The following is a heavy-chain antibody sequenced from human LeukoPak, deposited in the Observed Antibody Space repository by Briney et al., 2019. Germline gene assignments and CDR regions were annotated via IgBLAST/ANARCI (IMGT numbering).Heavy chain of an antibody. J-gene: IGHJ2*01. V-gene: IGHV3-15*01. CDR2: VKSETNGGTT. Sequence: PGGSLRLSCTASGFTFSSVWMSWVRQAPEKGLEWVGRVKSETNGGTTDYAAPVKGRFTNSRDDSKNTLYLQMSSLKTEDTAVYYCTTDPSTMIVVVTNWYFDLWGRGTLVTVSS. CDR1: GFTFSSVW. D-gene: IGHD3-22*01. CDR3: TTDPSTMIVVVTNWYFDL.